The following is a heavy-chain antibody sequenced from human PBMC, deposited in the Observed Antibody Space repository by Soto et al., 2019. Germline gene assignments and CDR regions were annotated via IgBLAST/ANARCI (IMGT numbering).Heavy chain of an antibody. J-gene: IGHJ4*02. CDR2: ILGSGGDT. V-gene: IGHV3-23*01. D-gene: IGHD2-15*01. Sequence: PGGSLRLSCAAPGFTLRTNGMSWFRQAPGKGLEWVSSILGSGGDTYYADSLKGRFTISRDNSKNTLYLQLNSLGAEDTALYYCAGHGGYSYLGQGTLVTVSS. CDR3: AGHGGYSY. CDR1: GFTLRTNG.